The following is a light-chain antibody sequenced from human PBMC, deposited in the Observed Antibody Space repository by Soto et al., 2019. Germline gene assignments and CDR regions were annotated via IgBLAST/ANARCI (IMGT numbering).Light chain of an antibody. J-gene: IGKJ1*01. CDR1: QSVSSN. CDR2: DAS. CDR3: QQYGGSPMA. V-gene: IGKV3-20*01. Sequence: EIVLTQSPDALSLSPGESATLSCRASQSVSSNLAWHQQKPGQAPRILMYDASTRATGISDRFSGSGSGTDFTLTISRLEPEDFAMYFCQQYGGSPMAFGQGTKVDI.